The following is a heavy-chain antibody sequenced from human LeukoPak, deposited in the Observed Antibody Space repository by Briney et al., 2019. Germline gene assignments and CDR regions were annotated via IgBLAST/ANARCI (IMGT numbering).Heavy chain of an antibody. CDR3: ARETYYYGSGSSRDKYYFDY. Sequence: TSETLSLTCAVYGGSFSGYYWSWIRQPPGKGLEWIGYIYYSGSTNYNPSLKSRVTISVDTSKNQFSLKLSSVTAADTAVYYCARETYYYGSGSSRDKYYFDYWGQGTLVTVSS. V-gene: IGHV4-59*01. CDR2: IYYSGST. J-gene: IGHJ4*02. D-gene: IGHD3-10*01. CDR1: GGSFSGYY.